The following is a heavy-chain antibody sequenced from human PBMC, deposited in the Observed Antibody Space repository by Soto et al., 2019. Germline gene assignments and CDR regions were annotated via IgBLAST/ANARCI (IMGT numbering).Heavy chain of an antibody. CDR3: ARASGGGVGTTSY. Sequence: QVQLVQSGAEVKKPGASAKVSCKASGYTFSNYGINWMRQVPGQGLEWMGWISAYNGTTNYAQKFQCRVTMTTDASTNTAHMELRSLRSDDTAVYYCARASGGGVGTTSYWGQGTLVTVSS. CDR1: GYTFSNYG. CDR2: ISAYNGTT. D-gene: IGHD1-26*01. J-gene: IGHJ4*02. V-gene: IGHV1-18*01.